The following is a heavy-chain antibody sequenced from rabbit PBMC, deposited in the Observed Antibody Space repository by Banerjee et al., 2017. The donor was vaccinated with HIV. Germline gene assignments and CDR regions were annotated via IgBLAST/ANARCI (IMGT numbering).Heavy chain of an antibody. CDR3: ARDLHAYNDGVL. J-gene: IGHJ3*01. CDR2: IATGGGST. CDR1: GVSFTSDCY. V-gene: IGHV1S40*01. Sequence: QSLEESGGDLVKPGASLTLTCTASGVSFTSDCYMCWVRQAPGKGLEWIACIATGGGSTVYASWAKGRVTISKTSSTTVTLQMTSLTAADTATYFCARDLHAYNDGVLWGQGTLVTVS. D-gene: IGHD6-1*01.